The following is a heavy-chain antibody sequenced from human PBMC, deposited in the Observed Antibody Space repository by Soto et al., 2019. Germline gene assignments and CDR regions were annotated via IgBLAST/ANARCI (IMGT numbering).Heavy chain of an antibody. J-gene: IGHJ6*02. Sequence: VASVKVSCKASGFTFTSSAVQWVRQARGQRLEWIGWIVVGSGNTNYAQKFQERVTITRDMSTSTAYMELSSLRSEDTAVYYCAADRRYYDSSGYPYYYGMDVWGQGTTVTVSS. CDR3: AADRRYYDSSGYPYYYGMDV. CDR2: IVVGSGNT. CDR1: GFTFTSSA. D-gene: IGHD3-22*01. V-gene: IGHV1-58*01.